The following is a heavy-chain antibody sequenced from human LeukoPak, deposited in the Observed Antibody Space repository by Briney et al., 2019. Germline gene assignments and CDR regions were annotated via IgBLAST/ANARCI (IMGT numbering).Heavy chain of an antibody. CDR2: ISASGGSK. D-gene: IGHD3-10*01. CDR3: AKAPDASGSYEFTWFDP. J-gene: IGHJ5*02. V-gene: IGHV3-23*01. CDR1: GFTFTKYA. Sequence: GGSLRLSCAASGFTFTKYAMSWLRQAPGKGLQWVSGISASGGSKDYADSVKGRFSISRDNSKDTLYLQMDSLRVEDAAVYYCAKAPDASGSYEFTWFDPWGQGTLVTVSS.